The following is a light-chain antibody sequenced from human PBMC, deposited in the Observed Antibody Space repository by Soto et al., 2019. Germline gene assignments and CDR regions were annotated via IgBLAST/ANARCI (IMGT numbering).Light chain of an antibody. Sequence: DIQMTQYPSTLSASVGERVTISCRASQSVNRWLAWYQRKPGKAPKLLIHDASTLESGIPSRFSGSGSGTEFTLTISILHPDYFATYCCQQYNSYWTFGQGTKVDVK. CDR3: QQYNSYWT. V-gene: IGKV1-5*01. J-gene: IGKJ1*01. CDR2: DAS. CDR1: QSVNRW.